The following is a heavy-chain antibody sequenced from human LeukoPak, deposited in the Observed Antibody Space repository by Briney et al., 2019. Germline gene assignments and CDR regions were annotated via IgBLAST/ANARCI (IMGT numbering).Heavy chain of an antibody. CDR3: AKVLRLGDYFDY. V-gene: IGHV3-30*02. Sequence: GGSLRLSCAASGFTFSSYGMHWVRQAAGKGLEWVAFIRYDGSNKYYADSVKGRFTISRDNSKNTLYLQMNSLRAEDTAVYYCAKVLRLGDYFDYWGQGTLVTVSS. D-gene: IGHD1-26*01. CDR1: GFTFSSYG. J-gene: IGHJ4*02. CDR2: IRYDGSNK.